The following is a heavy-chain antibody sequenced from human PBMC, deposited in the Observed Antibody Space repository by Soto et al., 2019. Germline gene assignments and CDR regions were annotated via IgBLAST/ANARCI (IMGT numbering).Heavy chain of an antibody. Sequence: VQLVESGGGVVQPGRSLRLSCAASGFTFIDYAMHWVRQAPGKGLEWVAVVSHDGRNTHYADSVKGRFTIARDSSKNTVSLEMTSLRAEDTAVYYCAKGGRQWLVTSDFNYWGQGALVTVSS. D-gene: IGHD6-19*01. CDR1: GFTFIDYA. CDR2: VSHDGRNT. V-gene: IGHV3-30*18. J-gene: IGHJ4*02. CDR3: AKGGRQWLVTSDFNY.